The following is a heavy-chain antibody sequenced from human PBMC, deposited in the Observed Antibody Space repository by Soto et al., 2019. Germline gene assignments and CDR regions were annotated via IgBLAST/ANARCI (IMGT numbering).Heavy chain of an antibody. J-gene: IGHJ6*02. Sequence: EVQLVESGGDLVQPGGSLRLSCAASGFAVSSNYMTWVHQAPGKGLEWVSVIHSGGDTHYADSVRGRFTISRDNSKNTLYLQMNSLRAEDTAVYYCARSRTGTTYGGMDVWGQGTTVTVSS. CDR1: GFAVSSNY. CDR3: ARSRTGTTYGGMDV. D-gene: IGHD1-7*01. CDR2: IHSGGDT. V-gene: IGHV3-66*01.